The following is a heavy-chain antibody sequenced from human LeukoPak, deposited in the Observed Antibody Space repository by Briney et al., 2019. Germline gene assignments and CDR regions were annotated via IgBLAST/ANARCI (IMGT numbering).Heavy chain of an antibody. V-gene: IGHV4-4*07. CDR1: GGSISSHY. D-gene: IGHD3-3*01. CDR3: ARDDFWSGYSFRY. Sequence: SETLSLTCTVSGGSISSHYWSWIRQPAGKGLEWIGRIYSSGGTEYNTSLNLKSRVTMSVDTSKNQFTLKLSSVTAADTAVYYCARDDFWSGYSFRYWGQGTLVTVSS. J-gene: IGHJ4*02. CDR2: IYSSGGT.